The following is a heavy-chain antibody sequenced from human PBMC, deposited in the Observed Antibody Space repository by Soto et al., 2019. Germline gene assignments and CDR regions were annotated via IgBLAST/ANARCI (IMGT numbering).Heavy chain of an antibody. CDR3: ARENGESSGSLVDN. Sequence: ASVKVSCKASGYTFTNYGFSWVRQAPGQGLEWMGWISGYNGKTDYSEKFQDRVTMTIDTSTSSGHMEVRSLRSDDTAIYYCARENGESSGSLVDNWGQGTLVTVSS. J-gene: IGHJ4*02. CDR2: ISGYNGKT. D-gene: IGHD3-22*01. V-gene: IGHV1-18*04. CDR1: GYTFTNYG.